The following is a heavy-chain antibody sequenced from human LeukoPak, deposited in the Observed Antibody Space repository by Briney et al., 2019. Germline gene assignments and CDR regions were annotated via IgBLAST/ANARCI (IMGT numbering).Heavy chain of an antibody. J-gene: IGHJ4*02. V-gene: IGHV3-74*01. CDR3: ARGPDHLTGYYSLDY. CDR2: INSDGSST. CDR1: GFTFSSHW. Sequence: GGSLRLSCAASGFTFSSHWMHWVRQAPGKGLVWVSRINSDGSSTSYADSVKGRFTISRDNAKNTLYLQMNSLRAEDTAVYYCARGPDHLTGYYSLDYWGRGTLVTVSS. D-gene: IGHD3-9*01.